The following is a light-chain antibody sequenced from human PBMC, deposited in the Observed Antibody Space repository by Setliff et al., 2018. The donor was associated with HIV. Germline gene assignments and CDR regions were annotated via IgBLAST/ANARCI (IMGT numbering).Light chain of an antibody. J-gene: IGLJ1*01. CDR3: QVWDSSSDHPYV. Sequence: SYELTQPPSVSVAPGKTARITCGGNNIGSKSVHWYQQKPGQAPVLVISYDSDRPSGIPERFSGSNSGNTATLTISRVEAGDEADYHCQVWDSSSDHPYVFGTGTKV. CDR1: NIGSKS. CDR2: YDS. V-gene: IGLV3-21*04.